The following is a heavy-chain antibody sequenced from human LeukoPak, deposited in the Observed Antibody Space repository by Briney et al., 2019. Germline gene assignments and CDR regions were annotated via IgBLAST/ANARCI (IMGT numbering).Heavy chain of an antibody. Sequence: QPGGSLRLSGAASGFIFSRRQMDWVRQAPRKGPEWVADISEDGGYTTDYADSVKGRFTISRDDAKDSLYLQMDSLSAEDTAIYYCVRDWGPGGSLFDFWGQGTPVTVSS. CDR3: VRDWGPGGSLFDF. J-gene: IGHJ4*02. V-gene: IGHV3-48*03. CDR1: GFIFSRRQ. CDR2: ISEDGGYTT. D-gene: IGHD2-8*02.